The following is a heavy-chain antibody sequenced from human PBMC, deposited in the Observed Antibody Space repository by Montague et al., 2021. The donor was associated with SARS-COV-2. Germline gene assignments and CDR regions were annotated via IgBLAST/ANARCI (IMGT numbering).Heavy chain of an antibody. CDR1: GFTFSSYA. V-gene: IGHV3-48*03. CDR3: ARDLVVTDGISDY. D-gene: IGHD2-8*02. Sequence: SLRLSCAASGFTFSSYAMSRVRQAPGKGLEWISYISGAGTTIYYADSVKGRFTISRDNAKNSLYLQMNSLRAEDTAVYYCARDLVVTDGISDYWGQGTLVTVSS. CDR2: ISGAGTTI. J-gene: IGHJ4*02.